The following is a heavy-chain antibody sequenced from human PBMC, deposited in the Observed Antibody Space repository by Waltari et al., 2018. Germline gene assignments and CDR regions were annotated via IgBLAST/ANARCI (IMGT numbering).Heavy chain of an antibody. V-gene: IGHV1-18*01. D-gene: IGHD5-12*01. Sequence: QVQLVQSGPEVKKPGASVKVSCKASGDNFMSYCISWVRQAPGQGLDFMGWISGYNGGTKYAQKFQGRVTMTTDTSTSTAYMELTSLRSDDTAVYYCARDRRISLAQSTSYFDYWGQGTLVTVSS. J-gene: IGHJ4*02. CDR3: ARDRRISLAQSTSYFDY. CDR1: GDNFMSYC. CDR2: ISGYNGGT.